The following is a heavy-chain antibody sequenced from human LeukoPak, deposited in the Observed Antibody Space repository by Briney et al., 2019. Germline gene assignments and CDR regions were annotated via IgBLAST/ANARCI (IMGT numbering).Heavy chain of an antibody. D-gene: IGHD5-12*01. CDR1: GFTFSSYS. Sequence: PGGSLRLSCAASGFTFSSYSMNWVRQAPGKGLEWVSSISSSSSYIYYADSVKGRFTISRDNAKNSLYLQMNSLRAEDTAVYYCARVTGSGYDLGYWGQGTLVTVSS. J-gene: IGHJ4*02. CDR2: ISSSSSYI. CDR3: ARVTGSGYDLGY. V-gene: IGHV3-21*01.